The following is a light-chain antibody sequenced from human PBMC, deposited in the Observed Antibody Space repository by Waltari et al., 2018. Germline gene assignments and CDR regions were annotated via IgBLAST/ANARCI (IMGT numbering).Light chain of an antibody. CDR3: CSYAGSYTYV. V-gene: IGLV2-11*01. CDR1: SRDVGGYNY. J-gene: IGLJ1*01. Sequence: QSALTQPRSVSGSPGQSVTLSCTGTSRDVGGYNYVPWYQQHPGKAPKLMIYDVSKRPSGVPDRFSGSKSGNTASLTISGLQAEDEADYYCCSYAGSYTYVFGTGTKVTVL. CDR2: DVS.